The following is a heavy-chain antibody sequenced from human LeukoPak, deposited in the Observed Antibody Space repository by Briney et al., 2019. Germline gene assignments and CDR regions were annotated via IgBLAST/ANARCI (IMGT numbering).Heavy chain of an antibody. CDR2: IYYSGST. CDR3: ASARTSSRSWFTFDY. J-gene: IGHJ4*02. V-gene: IGHV4-39*01. CDR1: GGSISSSSYY. Sequence: SETLALTCTVSGGSISSSSYYWGWIRQPPGKGLEWIGSIYYSGSTYYNPSLKSRVTISVDTSKNQLSLKLSSVTAADTAVYYCASARTSSRSWFTFDYWGQGILVTVSS. D-gene: IGHD6-13*01.